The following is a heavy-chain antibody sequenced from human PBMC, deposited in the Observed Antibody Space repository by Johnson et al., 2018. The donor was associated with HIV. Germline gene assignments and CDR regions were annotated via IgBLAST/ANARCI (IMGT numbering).Heavy chain of an antibody. Sequence: VQLVESGGGLVQPGGSPRLSCAASIFTYKTYDINWVRQAPGKGLEWVGRSRNKANSYTTAYAAYVKGRFTISRDDSKNSLYLQMNSLRAEDTAVYYCARKQWLEIPSDACDVWGQGTMVTVSS. J-gene: IGHJ3*01. CDR3: ARKQWLEIPSDACDV. CDR1: IFTYKTYD. V-gene: IGHV3-72*01. D-gene: IGHD6-19*01. CDR2: SRNKANSYTT.